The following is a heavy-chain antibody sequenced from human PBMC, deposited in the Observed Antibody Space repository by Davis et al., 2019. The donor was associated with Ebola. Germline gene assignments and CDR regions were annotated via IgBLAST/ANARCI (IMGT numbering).Heavy chain of an antibody. CDR3: ARGHDSTYGMDV. V-gene: IGHV1-69*04. CDR2: IIPILGIA. Sequence: SVKVSCKASGGTFSSYAISWVRQAPGHGLEWMGRIIPILGIANYAQKFQGRVTITADKSTSTAYMDLSSLRSEDTAVYYCARGHDSTYGMDVWGQGTTVTVSS. J-gene: IGHJ6*02. D-gene: IGHD2-21*02. CDR1: GGTFSSYA.